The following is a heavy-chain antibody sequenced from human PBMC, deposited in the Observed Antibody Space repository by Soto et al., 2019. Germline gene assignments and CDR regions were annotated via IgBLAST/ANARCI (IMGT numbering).Heavy chain of an antibody. D-gene: IGHD4-17*01. V-gene: IGHV3-21*01. CDR2: ISSSSSYI. CDR3: ASSTVTTPGVVDY. CDR1: GFTFSSYS. Sequence: GGSLRLSCAASGFTFSSYSMNWVRQAPGKGLEWVSSISSSSSYIYYADSVKGRFTISRDNAKNSLYLQMNSLRAEDTAVYYCASSTVTTPGVVDYWGQGTLVTVSS. J-gene: IGHJ4*02.